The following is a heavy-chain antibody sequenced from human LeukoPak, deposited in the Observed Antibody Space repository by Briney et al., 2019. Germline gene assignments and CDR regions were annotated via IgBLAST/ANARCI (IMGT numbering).Heavy chain of an antibody. CDR3: ARGSSTH. Sequence: GGSLRLSCAASGFTFSSYSMNWVRQAPGKGLEWDSYISSTSSTIYYAGSVKGRFTISRDNAKNSLYLQMNSLRAEDKAVYYCARGSSTHWGQGTLVTVSS. CDR2: ISSTSSTI. CDR1: GFTFSSYS. J-gene: IGHJ4*02. V-gene: IGHV3-48*04. D-gene: IGHD6-13*01.